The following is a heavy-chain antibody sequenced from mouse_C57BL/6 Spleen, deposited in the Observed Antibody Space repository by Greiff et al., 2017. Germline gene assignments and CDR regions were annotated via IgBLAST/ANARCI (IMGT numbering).Heavy chain of an antibody. CDR2: IYPGNSDT. CDR3: TRGDGYSPYAMDY. D-gene: IGHD2-3*01. Sequence: EVQLQESGTVLARPGASVKMSCKTSGYTFTSYWMHWVKQRPGQGLEWIGAIYPGNSDTSYNQKFKGKAKLTAVTSASTASMELSSLTNEDAAVYYCTRGDGYSPYAMDYWGQGTSVTVSS. J-gene: IGHJ4*01. V-gene: IGHV1-5*01. CDR1: GYTFTSYW.